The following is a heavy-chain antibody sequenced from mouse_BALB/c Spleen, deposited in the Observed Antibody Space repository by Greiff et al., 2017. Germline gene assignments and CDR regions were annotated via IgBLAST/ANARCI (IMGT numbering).Heavy chain of an antibody. CDR2: INPYNGDT. CDR1: GYSFTGYF. V-gene: IGHV1-37*01. Sequence: VQLQQSGPELVKPGASVKISCKASGYSFTGYFMNWVKQSHGKSLEWIGRINPYNGDTFYNQKFKGKATLTVDKSSSTAHMELLSLTSEDSAVYYCGRSDYYGSSHYYAMDYWGQGTSVTVSS. J-gene: IGHJ4*01. CDR3: GRSDYYGSSHYYAMDY. D-gene: IGHD1-1*01.